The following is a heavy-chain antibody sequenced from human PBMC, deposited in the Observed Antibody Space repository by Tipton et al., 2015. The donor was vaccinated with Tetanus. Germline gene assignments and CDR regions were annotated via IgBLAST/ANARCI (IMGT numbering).Heavy chain of an antibody. CDR2: LNPKSGSA. V-gene: IGHV1-8*02. Sequence: QSGAEVKKPGASVKVSCKASGYTFTSYGLNWVRKAAGRGFEWMGWLNPKSGSAAYAPRFQGRVTMTTNTSITTAFMEVASLTYEDTAVYYCARVYFYDSGGYYRTPGFDSWGQGTLVTVSS. J-gene: IGHJ4*02. D-gene: IGHD3-22*01. CDR3: ARVYFYDSGGYYRTPGFDS. CDR1: GYTFTSYG.